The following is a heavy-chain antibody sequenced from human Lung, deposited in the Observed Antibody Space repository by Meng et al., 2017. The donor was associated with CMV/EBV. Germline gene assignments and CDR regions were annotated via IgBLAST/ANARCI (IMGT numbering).Heavy chain of an antibody. V-gene: IGHV3-21*01. Sequence: GESLKISCVGSGFTFSPYNMNWVRQAPGKGLEWVSSIDASGSNIYYADAVKGRCTISRDNTKNSLFLQMNSLRADDTDVYFCERGPPPHYYAMDVWGQGTTVTVSS. CDR1: GFTFSPYN. CDR3: ERGPPPHYYAMDV. J-gene: IGHJ6*02. CDR2: IDASGSNI.